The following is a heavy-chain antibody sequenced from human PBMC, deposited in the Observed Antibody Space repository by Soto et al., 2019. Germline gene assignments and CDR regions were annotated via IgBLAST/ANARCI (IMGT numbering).Heavy chain of an antibody. CDR2: IYSSGPT. J-gene: IGHJ4*02. Sequence: GGSLRLSCAASGFTVSSYYRNWVRLVPEKGLEWVSVIYSSGPTFYADSVRGRFTISRDNSKNTLYLQMNSLRVEDTAVYYCARAFGGSYDYWGQGTLVTVSS. CDR3: ARAFGGSYDY. V-gene: IGHV3-53*01. CDR1: GFTVSSYY. D-gene: IGHD2-15*01.